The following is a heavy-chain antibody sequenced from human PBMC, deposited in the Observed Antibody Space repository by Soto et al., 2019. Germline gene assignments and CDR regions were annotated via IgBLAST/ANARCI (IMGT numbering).Heavy chain of an antibody. Sequence: LSLTCTVSGGSISSYYWSWIRQPPGKGLEWIGYIYYSGSTNYNPSLKSRVTISVDTSKNQFSLKLSSVTAADTAVYYCARATAMENPPYYFDYWGQGTLVTVSS. CDR1: GGSISSYY. J-gene: IGHJ4*02. D-gene: IGHD5-18*01. V-gene: IGHV4-59*01. CDR3: ARATAMENPPYYFDY. CDR2: IYYSGST.